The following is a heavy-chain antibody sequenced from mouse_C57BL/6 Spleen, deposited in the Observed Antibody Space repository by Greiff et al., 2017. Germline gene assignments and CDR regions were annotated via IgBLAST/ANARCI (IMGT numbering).Heavy chain of an antibody. CDR3: TRVFSYGGDAMDY. V-gene: IGHV5-9-1*02. CDR2: ISSGGDYI. J-gene: IGHJ4*01. Sequence: EVKLVESGEGLVKPGGSLKLSCAASGFTFSSYAMSWVRQTPEKRLEWVAYISSGGDYIYYADTVKGRFTISRDNARNTLYLQMSSLKSEDTAMYYCTRVFSYGGDAMDYWGQGTSVTVSS. D-gene: IGHD2-13*01. CDR1: GFTFSSYA.